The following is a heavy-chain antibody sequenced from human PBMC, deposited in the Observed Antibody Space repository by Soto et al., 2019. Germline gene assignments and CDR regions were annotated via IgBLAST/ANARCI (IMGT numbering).Heavy chain of an antibody. CDR2: ISYDGSNK. D-gene: IGHD4-17*01. CDR3: AKDYGYYD. Sequence: QVQLVESGGGVVQPGRSLRLSCAASGFTFSSYGMHWVRQAPGKGLEWVAVISYDGSNKYYADSVKGRFTISRDNSKNTLYLQMNILRAEDTAVYYCAKDYGYYDWGQGTLVTVSS. J-gene: IGHJ4*02. CDR1: GFTFSSYG. V-gene: IGHV3-30*18.